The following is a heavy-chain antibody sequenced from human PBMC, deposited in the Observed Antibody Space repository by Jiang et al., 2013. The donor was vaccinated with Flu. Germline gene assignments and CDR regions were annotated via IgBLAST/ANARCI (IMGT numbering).Heavy chain of an antibody. CDR2: ISGSGDST. J-gene: IGHJ4*02. Sequence: RLSCAASGFTFSTYAMSWSARLQGRAGWVSAISGSGDSTYYADSVKGRFTISRDNSKNTLYLQMNSLRAEDTAVYYCALNGYPYYFDYWGQGTLVTVSS. CDR3: ALNGYPYYFDY. CDR1: GFTFSTYA. V-gene: IGHV3-23*01. D-gene: IGHD2-8*01.